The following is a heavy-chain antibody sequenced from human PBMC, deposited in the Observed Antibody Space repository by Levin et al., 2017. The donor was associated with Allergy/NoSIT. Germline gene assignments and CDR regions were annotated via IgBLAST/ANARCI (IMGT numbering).Heavy chain of an antibody. V-gene: IGHV3-48*01. Sequence: GGSLRLSCAASGFTFSDYHMNWFRQAPGKGLEWLSYISDSGSTVYYADSVTGRFTISRDNAKNSLFLEMNNLRADDTAVYYCAKDRDVVAVAVNRATDHWGQGTLVTVSS. CDR2: ISDSGSTV. CDR3: AKDRDVVAVAVNRATDH. D-gene: IGHD5-12*01. J-gene: IGHJ4*02. CDR1: GFTFSDYH.